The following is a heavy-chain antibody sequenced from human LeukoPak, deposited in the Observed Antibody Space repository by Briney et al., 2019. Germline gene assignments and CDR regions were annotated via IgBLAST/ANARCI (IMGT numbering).Heavy chain of an antibody. J-gene: IGHJ4*02. CDR1: GFSVSSNY. CDR2: IYSGGRT. Sequence: SGGSLRLSCAASGFSVSSNYMNWVRQAPGKGLEWVSVIYSGGRTYYADSVKGRFIISRDSSKNTLYLQMNSLRAEDTAVYYCARGDRAASGFDYWGQGTLVTVSS. V-gene: IGHV3-66*01. CDR3: ARGDRAASGFDY. D-gene: IGHD2-15*01.